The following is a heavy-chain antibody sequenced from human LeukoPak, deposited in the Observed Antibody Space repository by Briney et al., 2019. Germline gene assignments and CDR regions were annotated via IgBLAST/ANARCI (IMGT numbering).Heavy chain of an antibody. J-gene: IGHJ6*03. CDR3: AKVGGSTSYYYYYMDV. V-gene: IGHV3-53*01. Sequence: GGSLRLSCAASGFIVSSSYMSWVRQAPGKGLEWVSVIYTGGSTYSADSVKGRFTISRDNSKNTLYLQMNSLRAEDTAVYYCAKVGGSTSYYYYYMDVWGKGTTVTVSS. CDR2: IYTGGST. D-gene: IGHD2-2*01. CDR1: GFIVSSSY.